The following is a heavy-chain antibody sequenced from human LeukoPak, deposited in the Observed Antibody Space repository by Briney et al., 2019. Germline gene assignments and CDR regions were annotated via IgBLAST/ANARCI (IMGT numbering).Heavy chain of an antibody. CDR1: GFTFSSYS. V-gene: IGHV3-21*01. CDR2: ISSSSSYI. CDR3: ATTFGVFRSGYPVDY. J-gene: IGHJ4*02. Sequence: GGSLRLSCAASGFTFSSYSRNWVRQAPGKGLEWVSSISSSSSYIYYADSVKGRFTISRDNAKNSLYLQMNSLRAEDTAVYYCATTFGVFRSGYPVDYWGQGTLVTVFS. D-gene: IGHD3-3*01.